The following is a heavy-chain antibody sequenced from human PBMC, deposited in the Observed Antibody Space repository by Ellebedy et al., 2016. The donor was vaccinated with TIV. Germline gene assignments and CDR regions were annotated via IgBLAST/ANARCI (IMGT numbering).Heavy chain of an antibody. Sequence: MPSETLSLTCVVSGGSISSSNWWSWVRQPPGKGLEWIGETYHSGDTNYNPSLKSRVTISVDNSKNQFSLTLRSVTAADTAVYYCARHLPTSWGLATYFDYWGQGTLVTVSS. CDR2: TYHSGDT. D-gene: IGHD7-27*01. CDR3: ARHLPTSWGLATYFDY. CDR1: GGSISSSNW. V-gene: IGHV4-4*02. J-gene: IGHJ4*02.